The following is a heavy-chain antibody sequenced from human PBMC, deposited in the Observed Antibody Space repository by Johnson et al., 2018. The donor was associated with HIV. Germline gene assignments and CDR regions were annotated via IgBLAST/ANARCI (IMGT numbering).Heavy chain of an antibody. D-gene: IGHD6-13*01. CDR3: ARGQRSSWYPVNAFDI. V-gene: IGHV3-11*04. J-gene: IGHJ3*02. Sequence: QVQLVESGGGLVQPGGSLRLSCAASGFKFDDNYMAWIRQSPGKGLEWVSYISSSGGTTHNADSVKGRFAISRNNADNSLYLQMNSLRAGDTAVYYCARGQRSSWYPVNAFDIWGQGTMVTVSS. CDR1: GFKFDDNY. CDR2: ISSSGGTT.